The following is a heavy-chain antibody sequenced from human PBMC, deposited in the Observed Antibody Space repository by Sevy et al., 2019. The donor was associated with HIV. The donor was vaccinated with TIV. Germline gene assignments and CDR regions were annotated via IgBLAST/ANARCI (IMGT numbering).Heavy chain of an antibody. CDR3: ASAREYYEDSSGYLDY. J-gene: IGHJ4*02. CDR2: FDPEDGET. CDR1: EYSLTKLS. D-gene: IGHD3-22*01. V-gene: IGHV1-24*01. Sequence: ASVKVSCKVSEYSLTKLSMHLVRQAPGKGLEWMGRFDPEDGETIFAQKFQGRVTMTEDTSTDTAYMQLSSLRSEDTAVYYCASAREYYEDSSGYLDYWGQGTLVTVSS.